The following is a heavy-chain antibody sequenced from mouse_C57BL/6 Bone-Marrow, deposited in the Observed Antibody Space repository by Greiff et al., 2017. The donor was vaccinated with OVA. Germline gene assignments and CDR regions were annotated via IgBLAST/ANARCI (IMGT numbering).Heavy chain of an antibody. CDR2: ISDGGSYT. Sequence: VKVEESGGGLVKPGGSLKLSCAASGFTFSSYAMSWVRQTPEKRLEWVATISDGGSYTYYPDNVKGRFTISRDNAKNNLYLQMSHLKSEDTAMYYCARDDYGSLDYWGQGTTLTVSS. CDR1: GFTFSSYA. D-gene: IGHD1-1*01. CDR3: ARDDYGSLDY. J-gene: IGHJ2*01. V-gene: IGHV5-4*01.